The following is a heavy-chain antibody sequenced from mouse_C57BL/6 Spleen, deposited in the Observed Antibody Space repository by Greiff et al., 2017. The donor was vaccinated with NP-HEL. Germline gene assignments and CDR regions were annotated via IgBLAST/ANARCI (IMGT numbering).Heavy chain of an antibody. J-gene: IGHJ1*03. V-gene: IGHV3-1*01. Sequence: ESGPGMVKPSQSLSLTCTVTGYSITSGYDWHWIRHFPGNKLEWMGYISYSGSTNSNPSLKSRISITHDTSKNHFFLKLNSVTTEDTATYYCARGVYYGNSYWYFDVWGTGTTVTVSS. D-gene: IGHD2-1*01. CDR3: ARGVYYGNSYWYFDV. CDR1: GYSITSGYD. CDR2: ISYSGST.